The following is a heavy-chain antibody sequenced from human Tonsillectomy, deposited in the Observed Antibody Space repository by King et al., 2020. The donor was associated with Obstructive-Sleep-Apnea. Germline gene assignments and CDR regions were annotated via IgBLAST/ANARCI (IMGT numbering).Heavy chain of an antibody. Sequence: VQLQESGPGLVKPSQTLSLTCTVSGGSISSGGYYWSWIRQHPGKGLEWIGYIYYSGSTYYNPSLKSRVTISVDTSKNQFSLKLSSVTAADTAVYYCARSNTVTTSDWFDPWGLGTLVTVSS. CDR3: ARSNTVTTSDWFDP. CDR2: IYYSGST. D-gene: IGHD4-17*01. J-gene: IGHJ5*02. CDR1: GGSISSGGYY. V-gene: IGHV4-31*03.